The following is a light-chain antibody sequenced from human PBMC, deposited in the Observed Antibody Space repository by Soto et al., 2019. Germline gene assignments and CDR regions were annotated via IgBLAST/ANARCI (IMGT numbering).Light chain of an antibody. CDR1: TGAVTSGYY. CDR2: STS. CDR3: LLYYGGQLGV. Sequence: QAVVTQEPSLTVSPGGTVTLTCASSTGAVTSGYYPNWFQQNPGQAPRALIYSTSNKYSWTPARFSGSLLGDKAALTLSGVQPGDEAEYYCLLYYGGQLGVFGGGTKLTVL. V-gene: IGLV7-43*01. J-gene: IGLJ2*01.